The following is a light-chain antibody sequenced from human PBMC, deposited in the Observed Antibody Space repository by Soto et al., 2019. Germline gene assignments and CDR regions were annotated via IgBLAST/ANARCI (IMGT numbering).Light chain of an antibody. J-gene: IGKJ2*01. CDR1: QSVSSSY. CDR2: GAS. V-gene: IGKV3-20*01. CDR3: QQYGSSPHT. Sequence: EIVLTQSPGTLSLSPGERATLSCRASQSVSSSYLARYQHKPGQAPRLLIYGASSRATGIPDRFSGSGSGTDFTLTTNRLEPEDFAVYYCQQYGSSPHTFGQGTKLEIK.